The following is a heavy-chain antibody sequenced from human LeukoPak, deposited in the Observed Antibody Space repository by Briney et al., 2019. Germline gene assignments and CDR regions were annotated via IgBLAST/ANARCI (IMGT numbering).Heavy chain of an antibody. CDR2: ILGGAGST. V-gene: IGHV3-23*01. D-gene: IGHD2-2*01. Sequence: SGGSLRLSCAASGFSFSSHGMSWVRQAPGKGLEWVSGILGGAGSTYYADSVKGRFTISRDNSKNTLYLQMNSLRAEDTAVYYCAHGSMYQLDYWGQGTLVTVSS. CDR1: GFSFSSHG. CDR3: AHGSMYQLDY. J-gene: IGHJ4*02.